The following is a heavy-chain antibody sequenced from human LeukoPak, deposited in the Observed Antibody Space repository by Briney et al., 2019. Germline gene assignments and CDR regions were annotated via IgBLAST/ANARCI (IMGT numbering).Heavy chain of an antibody. D-gene: IGHD1-26*01. J-gene: IGHJ4*02. CDR2: VHLSGAS. CDR3: ARESGAFSPFGF. V-gene: IGHV4-4*02. CDR1: GGSILSTNW. Sequence: SETLSLTCAVSGGSILSTNWWSWVRQPPGKGLEWIGEVHLSGASNYNPSLKSRVSMSIDKSRNHLSLGLTSVTAADTAIYYCARESGAFSPFGFWGQGTLVTASS.